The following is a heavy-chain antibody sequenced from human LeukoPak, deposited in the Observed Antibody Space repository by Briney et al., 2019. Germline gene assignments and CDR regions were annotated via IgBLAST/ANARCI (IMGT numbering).Heavy chain of an antibody. CDR2: INHSGST. CDR1: GGSFSGYY. CDR3: ARGLGYSYAEGDAFDI. Sequence: PSETLSLTCAVYGGSFSGYYWSWIRQPPGKGLEWIGEINHSGSTNYNPSLKSRVTISVDTSKNQFSLKLSSVTAVDTAVYYCARGLGYSYAEGDAFDIWGQGTMVTVSS. D-gene: IGHD5-18*01. J-gene: IGHJ3*02. V-gene: IGHV4-34*01.